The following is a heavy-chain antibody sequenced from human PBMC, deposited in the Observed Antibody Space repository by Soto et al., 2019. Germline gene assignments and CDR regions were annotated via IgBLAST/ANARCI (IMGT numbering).Heavy chain of an antibody. CDR2: INPNSGGT. D-gene: IGHD2-15*01. CDR1: GYTFTGYY. J-gene: IGHJ6*03. V-gene: IGHV1-2*04. Sequence: ASVKVSCKASGYTFTGYYMHWVRQAPGQGLEWMGWINPNSGGTNYAQKFQGWVTMTRDTSISTAYMELSRLRSDDTAVYYCARDGGGSVVVADTTHYYYYMDVWGKGTTVTVSS. CDR3: ARDGGGSVVVADTTHYYYYMDV.